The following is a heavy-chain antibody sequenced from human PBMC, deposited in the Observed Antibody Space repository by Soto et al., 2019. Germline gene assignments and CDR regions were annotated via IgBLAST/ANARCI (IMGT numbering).Heavy chain of an antibody. CDR1: GDISPRYG. V-gene: IGHV1-18*01. J-gene: IGHJ4*02. CDR2: INCYNGVT. D-gene: IGHD1-1*01. CDR3: AGDHGNSGTFDQ. Sequence: QVQLVQSGPEVKKPGALVKVSCKASGDISPRYGISWVRQAPGQGLEWLGWINCYNGVTNYAQSLQGRVTLTTDSSTSTAYMEVRSLRFDDTAVYYCAGDHGNSGTFDQWCQGTLVTVSS.